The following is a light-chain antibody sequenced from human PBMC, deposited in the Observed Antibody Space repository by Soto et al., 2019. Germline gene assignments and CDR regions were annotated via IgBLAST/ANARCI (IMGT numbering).Light chain of an antibody. V-gene: IGKV1-39*01. Sequence: DIQMTQSPSFLSASVGDRVTISCRASQAINTYLNWYQQKPGKAPKLLIYGTSDLQNGVPSRFSGGGSGTDFTLTISSLQPEDVATYYCQQSYSTLLITFDQGTRLEV. CDR1: QAINTY. CDR3: QQSYSTLLIT. J-gene: IGKJ5*01. CDR2: GTS.